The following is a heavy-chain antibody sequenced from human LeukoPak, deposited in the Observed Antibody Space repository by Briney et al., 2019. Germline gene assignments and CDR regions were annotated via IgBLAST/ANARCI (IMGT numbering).Heavy chain of an antibody. Sequence: PGGSLRLSCAASGFTFSSYSMNWVRQAPGKGLEWVSSISSSSSYIYYADSVKGRFTISRDNAKNSLYLQMNSLRAEDTAVYYCARDRAVVVVAATPGYYYYGMDVWGQGTTVTVSS. D-gene: IGHD2-15*01. CDR1: GFTFSSYS. V-gene: IGHV3-21*01. J-gene: IGHJ6*02. CDR3: ARDRAVVVVAATPGYYYYGMDV. CDR2: ISSSSSYI.